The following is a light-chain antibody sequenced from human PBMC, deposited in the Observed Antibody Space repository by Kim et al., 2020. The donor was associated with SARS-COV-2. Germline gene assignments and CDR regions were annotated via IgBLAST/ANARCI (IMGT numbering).Light chain of an antibody. Sequence: GQRVTISCSGSRSDSGSKTVNWYQQLPGTSPKRLIYSNNQRPSGVPDRFSGSKSGTSASLAISGLQSEDEADYYCAAWDDSLNGVVFGGGTQLTVL. CDR2: SNN. V-gene: IGLV1-44*01. J-gene: IGLJ2*01. CDR3: AAWDDSLNGVV. CDR1: RSDSGSKT.